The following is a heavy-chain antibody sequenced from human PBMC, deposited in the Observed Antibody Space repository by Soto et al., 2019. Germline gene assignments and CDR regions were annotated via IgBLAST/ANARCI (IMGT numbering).Heavy chain of an antibody. CDR2: IIPILGIA. Sequence: QVQLVQSGAEVKKPGSSVKVSCKASGGTFSRSTISWVRQAPGQGLEWMGRIIPILGIANYAQKLQGRVTITADRATSTAYMSLSSLRSEDTAVYYCARAGGTTPSLEGWGQGTLVTVSS. CDR1: GGTFSRST. V-gene: IGHV1-69*02. CDR3: ARAGGTTPSLEG. D-gene: IGHD2-15*01. J-gene: IGHJ1*01.